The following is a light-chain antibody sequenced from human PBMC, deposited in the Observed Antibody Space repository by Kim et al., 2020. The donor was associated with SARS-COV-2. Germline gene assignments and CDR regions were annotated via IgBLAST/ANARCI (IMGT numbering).Light chain of an antibody. Sequence: ASVKLTCNLRSGHSSYSTAWHQQQPEKGPRYLMKLNSDGSHSKGDGIPDRFSGSSSGAERYLPISSLQSEDEADYYCQTWGTGPFVFGTGTKVTVL. CDR2: LNSDGSH. J-gene: IGLJ1*01. CDR3: QTWGTGPFV. V-gene: IGLV4-69*01. CDR1: SGHSSYS.